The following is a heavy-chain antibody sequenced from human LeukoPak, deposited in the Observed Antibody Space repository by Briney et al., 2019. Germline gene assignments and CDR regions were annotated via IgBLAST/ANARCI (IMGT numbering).Heavy chain of an antibody. CDR2: TYYRSKWYN. J-gene: IGHJ5*02. D-gene: IGHD3-9*01. CDR1: GDSVSSNSAA. V-gene: IGHV6-1*01. CDR3: ARSTLTGYYTAINWFDP. Sequence: SQTLSLTCAISGDSVSSNSAAWNWIRQSPSRGLEWLGRTYYRSKWYNDYAVSVKSRITINPDTSKNQFSLQLNSVTPEDTAVYYCARSTLTGYYTAINWFDPWGQGTLVTVSS.